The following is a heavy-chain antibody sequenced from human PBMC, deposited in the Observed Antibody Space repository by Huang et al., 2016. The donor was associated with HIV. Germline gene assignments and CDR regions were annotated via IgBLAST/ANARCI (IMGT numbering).Heavy chain of an antibody. CDR1: GFRFSYYA. CDR2: MRYDESRK. V-gene: IGHV3-30*02. J-gene: IGHJ3*01. CDR3: AKGIGYAMSVAFDV. Sequence: QVQLVESGGGVVRPGGSLRLSCAAAGFRFSYYAMHWVRQAPGKGLVGVAFMRYDESRKSYADSVKGRFTISRDNSNNMLFLEMNSLRVEDTALYYCAKGIGYAMSVAFDVWGQGTMVSVSS. D-gene: IGHD5-12*01.